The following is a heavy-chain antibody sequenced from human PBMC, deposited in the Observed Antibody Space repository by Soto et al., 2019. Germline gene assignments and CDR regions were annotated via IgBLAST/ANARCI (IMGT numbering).Heavy chain of an antibody. D-gene: IGHD1-26*01. CDR2: ISYDGSNK. V-gene: IGHV3-30-3*01. CDR3: AREPTGSYYWYYYGMDV. CDR1: GVTFSSYA. J-gene: IGHJ6*02. Sequence: QVQLVESGGGVVQPGRSLRLSCAASGVTFSSYAMHWVRQAPGKGLEWVAVISYDGSNKYYADSVKGRFTISRDNSKNTLYLQMNSRRAEDTAVYYCAREPTGSYYWYYYGMDVWGQGTTVTVSS.